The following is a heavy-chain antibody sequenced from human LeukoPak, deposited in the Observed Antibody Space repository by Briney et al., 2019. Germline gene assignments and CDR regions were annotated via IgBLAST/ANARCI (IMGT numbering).Heavy chain of an antibody. J-gene: IGHJ5*02. CDR3: AREGIAAAGTMNWFDP. V-gene: IGHV4-34*01. CDR2: INHSGST. Sequence: SETLSLTCAVYGGSFSGYYWSWIRQPPGKGLEWIGEINHSGSTNYNPSLKSRVTISVDTSKNQFSLKLSSVTAADTAVYYCAREGIAAAGTMNWFDPWGQGTLVTVSS. D-gene: IGHD6-13*01. CDR1: GGSFSGYY.